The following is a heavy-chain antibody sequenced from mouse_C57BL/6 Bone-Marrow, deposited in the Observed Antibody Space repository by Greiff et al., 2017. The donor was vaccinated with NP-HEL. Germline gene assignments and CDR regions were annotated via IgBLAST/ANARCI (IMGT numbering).Heavy chain of an antibody. Sequence: QVQLQQPGAELVMPGASVQLSCKASGYTFTRYWMPWVKQRPGQGLEWIGEIYPSDSYTNYNQNFKGKSTLTVDKSPSTAYMQRSSLTSEDSAVYDCAKMGSRSYWDGGGQGTTLTVSS. V-gene: IGHV1-69*01. D-gene: IGHD4-1*01. CDR3: AKMGSRSYWDG. CDR2: IYPSDSYT. CDR1: GYTFTRYW. J-gene: IGHJ2*01.